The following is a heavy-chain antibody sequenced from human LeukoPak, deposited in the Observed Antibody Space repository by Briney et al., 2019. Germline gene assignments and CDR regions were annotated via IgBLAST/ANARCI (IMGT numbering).Heavy chain of an antibody. D-gene: IGHD2-15*01. CDR3: AREPSSPTLYCSGGSCYSGFDY. CDR1: GFTFSSYA. J-gene: IGHJ4*02. CDR2: ISYDGSNK. V-gene: IGHV3-30-3*01. Sequence: GGSLRLSCAASGFTFSSYAMHWVRQAPGKGLEWVAVISYDGSNKYYADSVKGRFTISRDNSKNTLYLQMNSLRAEDTAVYYCAREPSSPTLYCSGGSCYSGFDYWGQGTLVTVSS.